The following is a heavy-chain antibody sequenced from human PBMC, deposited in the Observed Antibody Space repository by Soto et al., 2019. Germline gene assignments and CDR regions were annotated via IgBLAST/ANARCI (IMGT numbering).Heavy chain of an antibody. D-gene: IGHD3-3*01. Sequence: PGGSLRLSCAASGFTFSGYAMSWVRHAPGKGLEWVSAISGSGGSTYYAGSVKGRFTISRDTSKNTLFLQMNSLRAEDTAVYYCVKDPYDLHPFTYWGRGTLVTVSS. CDR2: ISGSGGST. CDR3: VKDPYDLHPFTY. V-gene: IGHV3-23*01. CDR1: GFTFSGYA. J-gene: IGHJ4*02.